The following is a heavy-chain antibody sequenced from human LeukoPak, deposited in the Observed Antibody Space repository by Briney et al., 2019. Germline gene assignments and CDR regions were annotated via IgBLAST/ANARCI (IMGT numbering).Heavy chain of an antibody. J-gene: IGHJ4*02. V-gene: IGHV3-21*01. Sequence: GSLRLSCAASGFTFSCYSLKWVRPAPGEGLEWVSSISSSSSYIYYADSVKGRFTISRDNSKNTLYLQMNSLRAEDTAVYYCARVGGRGIWYYWGQGTLVTVSS. CDR3: ARVGGRGIWYY. CDR2: ISSSSSYI. D-gene: IGHD3-10*01. CDR1: GFTFSCYS.